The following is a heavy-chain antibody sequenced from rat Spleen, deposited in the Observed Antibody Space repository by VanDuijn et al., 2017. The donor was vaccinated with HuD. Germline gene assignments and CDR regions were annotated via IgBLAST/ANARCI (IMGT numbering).Heavy chain of an antibody. CDR2: ISYDGSST. D-gene: IGHD1-11*01. V-gene: IGHV5-29*01. J-gene: IGHJ2*01. CDR3: ARGYTLDY. CDR1: GFTLSDHY. Sequence: EVQLVESDGGLVQPGRSLKLSCAASGFTLSDHYMAWVRQAPTKGLEWVATISYDGSSTYYRDSVKGRFTISRDNAKSTLYLQMDSLRSEDTATYYCARGYTLDYWGQGVMVTVSS.